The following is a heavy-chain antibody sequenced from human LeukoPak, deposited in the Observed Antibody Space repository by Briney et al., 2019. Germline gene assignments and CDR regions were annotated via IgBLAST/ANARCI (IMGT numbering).Heavy chain of an antibody. J-gene: IGHJ4*01. CDR3: AREGFYYFDF. CDR2: IKQDGSEK. CDR1: GFIFNNNF. V-gene: IGHV3-7*01. Sequence: GGSLRLSCAASGFIFNNNFMSWVRQVPGKGLEWLANIKQDGSEKTYVDSVKGRFTIFRDNAKNLLYLRMNSLRAEDTAVYYCAREGFYYFDFWGQGALVTVAS.